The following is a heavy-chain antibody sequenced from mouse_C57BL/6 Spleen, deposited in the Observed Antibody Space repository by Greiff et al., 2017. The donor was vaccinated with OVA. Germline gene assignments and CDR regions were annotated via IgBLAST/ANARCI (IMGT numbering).Heavy chain of an antibody. CDR3: AISDTTVVVDY. J-gene: IGHJ2*01. V-gene: IGHV1-55*01. CDR1: GYTFTSYW. CDR2: IYPGSGST. Sequence: VQLQQPGAELVKPGVSVKMSCKASGYTFTSYWITWVKQRPGQGLEWIGDIYPGSGSTNYNEKFKSKATLTVDTSSSTAYMQLSSLTSEDSAVYYCAISDTTVVVDYWGQGTTLTVSS. D-gene: IGHD1-1*01.